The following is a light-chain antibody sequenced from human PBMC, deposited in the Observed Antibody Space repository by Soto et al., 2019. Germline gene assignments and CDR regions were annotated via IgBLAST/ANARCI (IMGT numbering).Light chain of an antibody. CDR3: QQYGGSPFT. CDR2: AAS. Sequence: IVLTQSPGTLSLSPGETATLSCRASESLSPHSIAWYQQKPGQAPRLLIYAASTRATGVPDRFSGTGSGTDFALTISRLETDDSAVYYCQQYGGSPFTFGPGTKVDIK. V-gene: IGKV3-20*01. CDR1: ESLSPHS. J-gene: IGKJ3*01.